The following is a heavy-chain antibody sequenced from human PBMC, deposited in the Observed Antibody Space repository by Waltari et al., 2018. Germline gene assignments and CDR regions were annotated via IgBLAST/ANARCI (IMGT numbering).Heavy chain of an antibody. Sequence: QVQLVESGVGVVQPGGSLRLPCAASGFSFSNHGVQWVREARGKGLEWVAFVSYDGINKHYADSVKGRFTISKDNSNNMLYLQMNSLRAEDTAVYYCAKGADSSGYYSNWFDPWGQGTLVTVSS. V-gene: IGHV3-30*02. CDR3: AKGADSSGYYSNWFDP. CDR1: GFSFSNHG. J-gene: IGHJ5*02. CDR2: VSYDGINK. D-gene: IGHD3-22*01.